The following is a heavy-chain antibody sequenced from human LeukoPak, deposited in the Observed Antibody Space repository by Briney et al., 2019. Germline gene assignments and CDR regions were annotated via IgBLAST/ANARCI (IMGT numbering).Heavy chain of an antibody. CDR3: AEEIQLWLTPFDY. J-gene: IGHJ4*02. Sequence: GGSLRLTCAASGFTFSNCAMSWVRQAPGKGLEWVSRISGSGGSTYYADSVKGRFTISRDTSKNTLSLQMNSLRAEDTAVYYCAEEIQLWLTPFDYWGQGTLVTVSS. D-gene: IGHD5-18*01. V-gene: IGHV3-23*01. CDR1: GFTFSNCA. CDR2: ISGSGGST.